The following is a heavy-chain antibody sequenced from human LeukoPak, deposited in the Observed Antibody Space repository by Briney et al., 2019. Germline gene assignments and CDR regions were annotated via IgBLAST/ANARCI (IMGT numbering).Heavy chain of an antibody. CDR3: TRDRIQTDY. J-gene: IGHJ4*02. V-gene: IGHV3-49*03. CDR2: IRNKVAGGTA. Sequence: GGSLRLSCTASEFTFAAYSMTWFRLAPGKGLEWVSFIRNKVAGGTAEYAASVRGRFTVSRDDSNSIVYLQMNNLKTEDTGVYYCTRDRIQTDYWGQGTLVTVSS. CDR1: EFTFAAYS.